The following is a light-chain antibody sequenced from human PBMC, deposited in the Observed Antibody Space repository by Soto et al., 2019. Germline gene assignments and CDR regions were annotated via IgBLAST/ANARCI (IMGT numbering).Light chain of an antibody. Sequence: DIQMTQSPSSLSASVGDRVTITCRASQSISSYLNWYQQKPGKAPKLLIYAASSLQSGVPSRFSGSGSGTDFTLTISSLQPEDFATYYCQQSYSTLPITFGHGTRLEI. CDR3: QQSYSTLPIT. CDR2: AAS. CDR1: QSISSY. J-gene: IGKJ5*01. V-gene: IGKV1-39*01.